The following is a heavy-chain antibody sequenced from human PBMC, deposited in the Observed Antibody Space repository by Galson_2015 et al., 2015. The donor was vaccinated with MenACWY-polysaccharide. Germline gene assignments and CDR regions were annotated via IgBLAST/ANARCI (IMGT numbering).Heavy chain of an antibody. J-gene: IGHJ5*02. CDR1: GYSFSSYD. CDR2: MNPNSGNT. CDR3: ARGGKYYYDSSGYLNWFDP. Sequence: SVKVSCKASGYSFSSYDINWVRQTTGQGLEWMGWMNPNSGNTGYAQKFQGRVTMTRNTSISIAYMELSSLGSEDTAVYNCARGGKYYYDSSGYLNWFDPWGQGTLVTVSS. D-gene: IGHD3-22*01. V-gene: IGHV1-8*01.